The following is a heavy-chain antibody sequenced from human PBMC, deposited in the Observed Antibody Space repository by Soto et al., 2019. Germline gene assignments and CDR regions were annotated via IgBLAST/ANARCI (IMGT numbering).Heavy chain of an antibody. D-gene: IGHD4-17*01. J-gene: IGHJ4*02. CDR2: IDNSGIT. V-gene: IGHV4-31*03. CDR3: ARNYGNYGHYFDS. Sequence: SETLSLTCTVSGGSISSGDHYWGWIRQHPERGLEWIGYIDNSGITYDNPSLKSRVAMSVDTSQNQFSLKLRSVSAADTAVYYCARNYGNYGHYFDSWGQGTLVTRLL. CDR1: GGSISSGDHY.